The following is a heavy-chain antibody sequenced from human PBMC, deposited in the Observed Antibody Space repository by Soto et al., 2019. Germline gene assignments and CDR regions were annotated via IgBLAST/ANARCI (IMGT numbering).Heavy chain of an antibody. Sequence: GGSLRLSCAASGFTFSSYAMHWVRQAPGKGLEWVAVISYDGSNKYYADSVKGRFTISRDNSKNTLYLQMNSLRAEDTAVYYCARDPPYSSSWYYFDYWGQGTLVTVSS. J-gene: IGHJ4*02. CDR3: ARDPPYSSSWYYFDY. CDR2: ISYDGSNK. V-gene: IGHV3-30-3*01. D-gene: IGHD6-13*01. CDR1: GFTFSSYA.